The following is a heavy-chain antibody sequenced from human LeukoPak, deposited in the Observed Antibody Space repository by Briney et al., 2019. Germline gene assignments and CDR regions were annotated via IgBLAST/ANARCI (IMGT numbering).Heavy chain of an antibody. CDR2: IYYSGST. CDR1: GGSISSSSYY. J-gene: IGHJ4*02. V-gene: IGHV4-39*01. CDR3: ARVFYGPNYFDY. D-gene: IGHD4/OR15-4a*01. Sequence: TSETLSLTCTVSGGSISSSSYYWGWIRQPPGKGLEWIGSIYYSGSTYYNPSLKSRVTISVDTSKNQFSLKLSSVTAADTAVYYCARVFYGPNYFDYWGQGTLVTVSS.